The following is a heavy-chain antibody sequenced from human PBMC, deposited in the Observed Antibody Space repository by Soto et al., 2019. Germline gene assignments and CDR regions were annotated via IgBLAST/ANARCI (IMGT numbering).Heavy chain of an antibody. Sequence: SCKVSGYTLTELSMHWVRQAPGKGLEWMGVIWYDGSNIYYADSVKGRFTISRDNAKNSLYLQMNSLRDEDTAVYYCARAYSSGWYPDNWFDPWGQGTLVTVSS. CDR1: GYTLTELS. D-gene: IGHD6-19*01. CDR2: IWYDGSNI. J-gene: IGHJ5*02. V-gene: IGHV3-33*01. CDR3: ARAYSSGWYPDNWFDP.